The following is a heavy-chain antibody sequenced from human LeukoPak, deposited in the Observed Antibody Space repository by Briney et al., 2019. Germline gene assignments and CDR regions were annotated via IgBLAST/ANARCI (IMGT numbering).Heavy chain of an antibody. D-gene: IGHD4-17*01. CDR1: GFAFGDFW. CDR2: IKQDGGEK. V-gene: IGHV3-7*01. Sequence: PGGSLRLSCAASGFAFGDFWMSWVRQAPGKGLEWVANIKQDGGEKYYMDSVEGRFTISRDNARNSLFLQMNNLRAEDTAVYYCATRGGDSEVDFWGQGTLVSVSS. J-gene: IGHJ4*02. CDR3: ATRGGDSEVDF.